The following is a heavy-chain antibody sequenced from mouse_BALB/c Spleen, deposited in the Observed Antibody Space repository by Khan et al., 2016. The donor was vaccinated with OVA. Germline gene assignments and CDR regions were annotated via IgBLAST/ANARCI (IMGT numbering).Heavy chain of an antibody. CDR3: ARDTTATPY. Sequence: VQLKETGPGLVAPPQSLSISCTVSGFSLSSYGVYWVCQPPGKGLEWLGIIWAGGSTTYNLALMSRLSSSKDNSKNQVILKMNSLQTDDTAMYYCARDTTATPYWGQGTLVTVSA. CDR1: GFSLSSYG. CDR2: IWAGGST. V-gene: IGHV2-9*02. D-gene: IGHD1-2*01. J-gene: IGHJ3*01.